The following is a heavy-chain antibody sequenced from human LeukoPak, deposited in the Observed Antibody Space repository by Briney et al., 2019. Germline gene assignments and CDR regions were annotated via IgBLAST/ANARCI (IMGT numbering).Heavy chain of an antibody. D-gene: IGHD6-13*01. V-gene: IGHV1-69*06. J-gene: IGHJ4*02. Sequence: SVKVSCKPSGGTFSSYAISWVRQAPGQGLEWMGGIIPIFGTANYAQKFQGRVTITADKSTSTAYMELSSLRSEDTAVYYCARGGYSAGSWYLFHYFDYWGQGTLVTVSS. CDR1: GGTFSSYA. CDR3: ARGGYSAGSWYLFHYFDY. CDR2: IIPIFGTA.